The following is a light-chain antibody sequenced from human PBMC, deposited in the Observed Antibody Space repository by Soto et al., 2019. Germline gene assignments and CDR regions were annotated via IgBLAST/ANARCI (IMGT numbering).Light chain of an antibody. CDR2: DAY. CDR1: ESISYW. J-gene: IGKJ2*01. V-gene: IGKV1-5*01. Sequence: DIQMTQSPSTLTASVGDRVTITCRASESISYWLAWYQQKPGKAPKFLIYDAYSLKSGVPSRFSGSGSGTEFTLTISSLQPDDFATYYCQQYNGLSYTFGHGTKLEI. CDR3: QQYNGLSYT.